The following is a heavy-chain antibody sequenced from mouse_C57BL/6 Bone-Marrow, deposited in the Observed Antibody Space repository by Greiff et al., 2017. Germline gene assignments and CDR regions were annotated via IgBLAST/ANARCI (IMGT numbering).Heavy chain of an antibody. CDR1: GYTFTSYD. V-gene: IGHV1-85*01. D-gene: IGHD4-1*01. Sequence: QVQLQQSGPELVKPGASVKLSCKASGYTFTSYDINWVKQRPGQGLEWIGWIYPRDGSTKYNEKFKGKATLPVDTSSSTAYMELHSLTSEDAAVYFCTRLSNWYYFDYWGQGTTLTVSS. CDR2: IYPRDGST. CDR3: TRLSNWYYFDY. J-gene: IGHJ2*01.